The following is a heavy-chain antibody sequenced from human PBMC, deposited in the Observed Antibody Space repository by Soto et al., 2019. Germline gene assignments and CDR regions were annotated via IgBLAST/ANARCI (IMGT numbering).Heavy chain of an antibody. CDR3: ARESEDLTSIFDY. J-gene: IGHJ4*02. Sequence: EVQLVESGGGLVKPGGSLRLSCAASGFTFTRYSMNWVRQAPGKGLEWVSSISSTTNYIYYGDSMKGRFTISRDNAKNSRNWEMTGLRSEDTAVYSCARESEDLTSIFDYWGQGTRVTVPS. CDR1: GFTFTRYS. V-gene: IGHV3-21*06. CDR2: ISSTTNYI.